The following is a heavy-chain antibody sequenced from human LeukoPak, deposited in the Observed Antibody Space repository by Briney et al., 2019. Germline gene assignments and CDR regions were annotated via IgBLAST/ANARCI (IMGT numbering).Heavy chain of an antibody. J-gene: IGHJ4*02. CDR1: GFTFSDYY. CDR3: ARTIGYCSGGSCYSPFDY. CDR2: INHSGST. V-gene: IGHV4-34*01. D-gene: IGHD2-15*01. Sequence: GSLRLSCAASGFTFSDYYMSWIRQPPGKGLEWIGEINHSGSTNYNPSLKSRVTISVDTSKNQFSLKLSSVTAADTAVYYCARTIGYCSGGSCYSPFDYWGQGTLVTVSS.